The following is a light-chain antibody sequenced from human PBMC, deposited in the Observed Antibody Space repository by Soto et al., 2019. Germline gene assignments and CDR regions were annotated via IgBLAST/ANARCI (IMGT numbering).Light chain of an antibody. J-gene: IGLJ1*01. V-gene: IGLV2-14*01. CDR1: SSDVGGYNY. CDR3: SSYTSSSTLGV. Sequence: QSALTQPASVSGSPGQSITISCTGTSSDVGGYNYVSWYQQHPGNAPKLMIYEVSNRPSGVSNRFSGSKSGNTASLTISGLKAEDEADYYCSSYTSSSTLGVFGTGTKVTVL. CDR2: EVS.